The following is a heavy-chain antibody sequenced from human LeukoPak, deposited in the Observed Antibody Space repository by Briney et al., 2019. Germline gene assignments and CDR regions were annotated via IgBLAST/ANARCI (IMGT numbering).Heavy chain of an antibody. J-gene: IGHJ6*02. CDR3: ARQKWEQQGRDYYFNGLDV. CDR2: IYLYGTT. Sequence: SETLSLTYSVSIGSISSSKWWSWVRQSPVKGLEWIGEIYLYGTTNYNPSFTSRVTMSVDRSRNQFSLKLTSVTAADTAVYYCARQKWEQQGRDYYFNGLDVWGPGTTVIVSS. CDR1: IGSISSSKW. D-gene: IGHD1/OR15-1a*01. V-gene: IGHV4-4*02.